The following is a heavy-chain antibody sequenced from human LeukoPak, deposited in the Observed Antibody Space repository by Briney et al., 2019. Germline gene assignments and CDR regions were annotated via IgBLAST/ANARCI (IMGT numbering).Heavy chain of an antibody. CDR1: GFTFDDYG. J-gene: IGHJ3*02. CDR2: ISWNSGSI. D-gene: IGHD1-26*01. V-gene: IGHV3-9*03. Sequence: GGSLRLSCAASGFTFDDYGMSWVRQAPGKGLEWVSGISWNSGSIGYADSEKGRFTISRDNAKNSLYLQMNSLRAEDMALYYCAKGYRGQYGGSYWGVSAFDIWGQGTMVTVSS. CDR3: AKGYRGQYGGSYWGVSAFDI.